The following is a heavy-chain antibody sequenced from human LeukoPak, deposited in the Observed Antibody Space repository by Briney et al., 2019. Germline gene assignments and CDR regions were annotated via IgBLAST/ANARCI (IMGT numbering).Heavy chain of an antibody. CDR2: ISYDGSNK. CDR3: AKALLWPGERPGYYYYYMDV. D-gene: IGHD3-10*01. V-gene: IGHV3-30*04. J-gene: IGHJ6*03. Sequence: AGGSLRLSCAASGFTFSSYAMHWVRQAPGKGLEWVAVISYDGSNKYYADSVRGRFTISRDNSKNTLYLQMDSLRAEDTAVYYCAKALLWPGERPGYYYYYMDVWGKGTTVTISS. CDR1: GFTFSSYA.